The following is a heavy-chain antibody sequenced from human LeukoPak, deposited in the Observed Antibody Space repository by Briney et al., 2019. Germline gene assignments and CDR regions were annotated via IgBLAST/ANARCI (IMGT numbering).Heavy chain of an antibody. CDR2: ISGSSRTI. CDR1: GFTFSSYT. CDR3: TRLNDFWSGHHFDY. J-gene: IGHJ4*02. Sequence: GGSLRLSCAASGFTFSSYTMNWVRQAPGKGLEWVSYISGSSRTIYYADSVKGRFTISRDNAKNSLYLQMNSLRDEDTAVYYCTRLNDFWSGHHFDYWGQGALVTVSS. V-gene: IGHV3-48*02. D-gene: IGHD3-3*01.